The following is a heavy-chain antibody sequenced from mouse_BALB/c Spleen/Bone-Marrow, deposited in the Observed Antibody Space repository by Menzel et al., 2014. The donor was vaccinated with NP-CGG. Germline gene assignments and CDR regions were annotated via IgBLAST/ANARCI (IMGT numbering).Heavy chain of an antibody. Sequence: SGSELMSPGASVKLSCKDFDSEVFPIAYMCWIRKKPGHGFEWIGDILPSIGSTIYGEKLEDKATLDADSASTTAYLELNSLTSEGSAIYYCARGTNWDGEGYCYAIDYWGQGTSVTVSS. D-gene: IGHD4-1*01. CDR2: ILPSIGST. V-gene: IGHV15-2*02. J-gene: IGHJ4*01. CDR1: DSEVFPIAY. CDR3: ARGTNWDGEGYCYAIDY.